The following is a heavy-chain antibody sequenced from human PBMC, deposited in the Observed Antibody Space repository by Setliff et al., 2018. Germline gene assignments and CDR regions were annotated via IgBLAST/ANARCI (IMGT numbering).Heavy chain of an antibody. CDR3: VKDTGNGGNTGLDY. J-gene: IGHJ4*02. D-gene: IGHD2-15*01. CDR2: ISWDGTRT. CDR1: GFTFDDYA. Sequence: GGSLRLSCSTSGFTFDDYAMHWVRQAPGKGLEWVSLISWDGTRTNYVDSLKGRATISRDNSKNSLFLQMNSLRVEDTALYYCVKDTGNGGNTGLDYWGQGTLVTVSS. V-gene: IGHV3-43D*04.